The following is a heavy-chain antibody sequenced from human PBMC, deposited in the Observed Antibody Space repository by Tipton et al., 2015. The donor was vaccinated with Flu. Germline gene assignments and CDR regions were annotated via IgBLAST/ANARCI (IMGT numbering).Heavy chain of an antibody. D-gene: IGHD6-13*01. J-gene: IGHJ4*02. CDR2: IKQDGGGT. V-gene: IGHV3-7*01. CDR1: GFTFSSYW. CDR3: ARDRGIAAAGSVGEFDY. Sequence: SLRLSCAASGFTFSSYWMSWVRQAPGKGPEWVADIKQDGGGTYYVDSVKGRFTITRDNAKNSLYLQMNSLRAEDTAVYYCARDRGIAAAGSVGEFDYWGQGTLVTVSS.